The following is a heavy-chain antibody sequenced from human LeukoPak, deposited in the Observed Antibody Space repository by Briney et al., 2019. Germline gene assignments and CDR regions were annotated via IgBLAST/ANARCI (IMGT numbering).Heavy chain of an antibody. CDR3: ARLNYYDSSYDY. J-gene: IGHJ4*02. Sequence: PSETLSLTCGVYGGSFSGYYWSWIRQPPGKGLERIGEIYHTGSTNYNPSLKSRVTISVDTSKKRFSLKVTSVTVADTAVYYCARLNYYDSSYDYWGQGTLVTVSS. D-gene: IGHD3-22*01. V-gene: IGHV4-34*01. CDR2: IYHTGST. CDR1: GGSFSGYY.